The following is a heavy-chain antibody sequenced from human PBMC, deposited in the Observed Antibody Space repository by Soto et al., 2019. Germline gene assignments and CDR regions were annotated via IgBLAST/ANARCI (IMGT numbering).Heavy chain of an antibody. J-gene: IGHJ4*02. CDR1: GGSFIGYY. CDR2: ISHSGST. Sequence: PSETLSLTCAVYGGSFIGYYWSWIRQPPWKGLEWIGEISHSGSTTYNPSLKSRVAISVDTSKNQFSLKLNSVTAADTAVYYCATGSEGGNPVGYWGQGTLVTVSS. CDR3: ATGSEGGNPVGY. V-gene: IGHV4-34*01. D-gene: IGHD2-15*01.